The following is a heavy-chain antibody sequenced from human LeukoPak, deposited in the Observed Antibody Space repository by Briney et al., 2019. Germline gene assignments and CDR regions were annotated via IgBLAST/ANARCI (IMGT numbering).Heavy chain of an antibody. CDR1: GGSISSGSYY. CDR2: IYTSGST. CDR3: ATDLRNWFDP. V-gene: IGHV4-61*02. Sequence: PSQTLSLTCTVSGGSISSGSYYWSWIRQPAGKGLEWIGRIYTSGSTNYNPSLKSRVTISVDTSNNEFSLKLSSVTAADTAVYYCATDLRNWFDPWGQGTLVTVSS. J-gene: IGHJ5*02.